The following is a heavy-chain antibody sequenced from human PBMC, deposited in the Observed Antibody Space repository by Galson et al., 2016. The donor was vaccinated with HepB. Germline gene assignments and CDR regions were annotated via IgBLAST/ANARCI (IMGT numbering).Heavy chain of an antibody. CDR2: IYPGDSDT. D-gene: IGHD2-2*01. J-gene: IGHJ6*02. Sequence: QSGAEVKKTGESLKISCTGSGYSFTSHLIAWVRQMPGKGLEWMGVIYPGDSDTRYSTSFEGQVTISADKSISTAYLQWRSLKSSDTAMYYCARHGVGVPADKHHYYGLDVRGQGTTVTVSS. CDR1: GYSFTSHL. V-gene: IGHV5-51*01. CDR3: ARHGVGVPADKHHYYGLDV.